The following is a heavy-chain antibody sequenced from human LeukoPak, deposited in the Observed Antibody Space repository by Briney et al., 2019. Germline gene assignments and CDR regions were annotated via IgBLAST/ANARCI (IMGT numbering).Heavy chain of an antibody. D-gene: IGHD3-10*01. Sequence: SETLSLTCSVSGDSIDSVSYYWGWIRQAPGKGPEWIASIDYSGRTFYNPSLRSRVTISVDTSNNDFSLNLTSVTAADTAVYYCAKSRGESYYVIDHWGQGILVTVSS. CDR2: IDYSGRT. V-gene: IGHV4-39*07. CDR3: AKSRGESYYVIDH. J-gene: IGHJ4*02. CDR1: GDSIDSVSYY.